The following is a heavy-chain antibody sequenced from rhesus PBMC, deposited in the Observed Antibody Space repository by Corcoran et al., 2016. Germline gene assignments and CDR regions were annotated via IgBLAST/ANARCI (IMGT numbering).Heavy chain of an antibody. J-gene: IGHJ5-2*02. V-gene: IGHV4-76*01. D-gene: IGHD2-15*01. CDR2: IYGSSGST. CDR1: GGSISSGYD. Sequence: QVQLQESGPGVVKPSETLSLTCAVSGGSISSGYDWSWIRQLPGKGLEWIGYIYGSSGSTNHTPSLKSRVTISADTSKNQLSLKLISVTAADTAVYYCAREPSLPRVWGRGVLVTVSS. CDR3: AREPSLPRV.